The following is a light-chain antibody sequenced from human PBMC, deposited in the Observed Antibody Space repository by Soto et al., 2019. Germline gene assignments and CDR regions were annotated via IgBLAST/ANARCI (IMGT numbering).Light chain of an antibody. J-gene: IGKJ1*01. Sequence: EMVMTQSPATLSVSPGERATLSCRASQSVGSNLAWYQQKPGQAPRLLIYGVSTRATGIPARFTGSGSGTEFILTITSLQSEDSAVYYCQEYNTWPWTFGQGTKVDIK. CDR1: QSVGSN. CDR2: GVS. V-gene: IGKV3D-15*01. CDR3: QEYNTWPWT.